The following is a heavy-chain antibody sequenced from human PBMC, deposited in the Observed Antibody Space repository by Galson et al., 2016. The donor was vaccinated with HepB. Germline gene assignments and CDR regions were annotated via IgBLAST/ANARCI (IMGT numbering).Heavy chain of an antibody. J-gene: IGHJ4*02. V-gene: IGHV4-61*01. CDR3: ARFLGSGSRYFDF. D-gene: IGHD3-10*01. CDR1: GGSISRSSYF. CDR2: IASSGEI. Sequence: SETLSLTCTVSGGSISRSSYFWSWIRQPPGRGLEWIAYIASSGEINYNPSLKSRVTMSLDTSKNQFSLRLSSVTAADTAVYYCARFLGSGSRYFDFWGQGTLVTVSS.